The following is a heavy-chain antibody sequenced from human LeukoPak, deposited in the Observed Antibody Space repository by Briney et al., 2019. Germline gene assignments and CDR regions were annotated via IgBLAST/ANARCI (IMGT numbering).Heavy chain of an antibody. CDR2: INHSGST. CDR3: ARPILWFGELYPDDAFDI. V-gene: IGHV4-34*01. J-gene: IGHJ3*02. D-gene: IGHD3-10*01. CDR1: GGSFSGYY. Sequence: SETLSLTCAVYGGSFSGYYWSWIRQPPGKGLEWIGEINHSGSTNYNPSLKSRVTISVDTSKNQFSLKLSSVTAADTAVYYCARPILWFGELYPDDAFDIWGQGTMVTVSS.